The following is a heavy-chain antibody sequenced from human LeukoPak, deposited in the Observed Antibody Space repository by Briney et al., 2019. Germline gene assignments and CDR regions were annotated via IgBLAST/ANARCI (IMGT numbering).Heavy chain of an antibody. CDR1: GGTFSSYA. D-gene: IGHD2-15*01. CDR3: ARARIEGSGYYYYYMDV. Sequence: GASVKVSCTASGGTFSSYAISWVRQAPGQGLEWMGGIIPIFGTANYAQKFQGRVTVTADESTSTAYMELSSLRSEDTAVYYCARARIEGSGYYYYYMDVWGKGTTVTISS. CDR2: IIPIFGTA. V-gene: IGHV1-69*13. J-gene: IGHJ6*03.